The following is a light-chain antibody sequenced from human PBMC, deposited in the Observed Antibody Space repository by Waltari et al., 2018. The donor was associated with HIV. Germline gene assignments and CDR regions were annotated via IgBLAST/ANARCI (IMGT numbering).Light chain of an antibody. V-gene: IGLV2-23*01. Sequence: QSALTQPASVSGSPGQSITISCTGSSSDVGSYNLVSWYQQPPGKAPKLMIYEGIKRPSGVSNRFSGSKSGNTASLTISGLQAEDEADYYCCSYAGSSNWVFGGGTKVTVL. CDR3: CSYAGSSNWV. CDR2: EGI. J-gene: IGLJ3*02. CDR1: SSDVGSYNL.